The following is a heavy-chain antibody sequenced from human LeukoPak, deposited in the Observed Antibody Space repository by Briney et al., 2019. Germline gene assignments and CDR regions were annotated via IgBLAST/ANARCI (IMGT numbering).Heavy chain of an antibody. V-gene: IGHV3-30*04. CDR1: GFTFSSYA. J-gene: IGHJ4*02. D-gene: IGHD1/OR15-1a*01. Sequence: GGSLRLSCAASGFTFSSYAMHWVRQAPGKGLEWVAVISYDGSNKYYADSVKGRFTISRDNSKNTLYLQMNSLRAEDTAVYYCARGTWPLDYWGQGTLVTVSP. CDR2: ISYDGSNK. CDR3: ARGTWPLDY.